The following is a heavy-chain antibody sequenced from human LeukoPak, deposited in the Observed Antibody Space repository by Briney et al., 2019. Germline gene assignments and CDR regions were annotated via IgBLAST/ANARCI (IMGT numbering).Heavy chain of an antibody. V-gene: IGHV3-74*01. D-gene: IGHD3-9*01. CDR1: GFTFRSYW. Sequence: GGSLRLSCAASGFTFRSYWMHWVRQAPGKGLLWVXRINSDGSTTSYADPVKGRFTISRDNAKNTLYLQMDSLRAEDTAVYYCVRDAYNILTAPYFDYWGQGTLVTVSS. J-gene: IGHJ4*02. CDR2: INSDGSTT. CDR3: VRDAYNILTAPYFDY.